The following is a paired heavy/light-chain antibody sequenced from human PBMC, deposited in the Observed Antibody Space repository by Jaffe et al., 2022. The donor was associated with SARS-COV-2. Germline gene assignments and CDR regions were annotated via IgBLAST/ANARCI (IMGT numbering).Light chain of an antibody. J-gene: IGLJ3*02. V-gene: IGLV1-51*01. CDR3: GTWDSSLSAKV. CDR2: DNN. CDR1: SSNIGNNY. Sequence: QSVLTQPPSVSAAPGQKVTISCSGSSSNIGNNYVSWYQQLPGTAPKLLIYDNNKRPSGIPDRFSGSKSGTSATLGITGLQTGDEADYYCGTWDSSLSAKVFGGGTKLTVL.
Heavy chain of an antibody. Sequence: QVQLQESGPGLVKPSQTLSLTCTVSGGSISSGDYYWSWIRQPPGKGLEWIGYIYYSGSTYYNPSLKSRVTISVDTSKNQFSLKLSSVTAADTAVYYCARGDYDILTGYYYAYYFDYWGQGTLVTVSS. CDR3: ARGDYDILTGYYYAYYFDY. CDR1: GGSISSGDYY. V-gene: IGHV4-30-4*01. D-gene: IGHD3-9*01. J-gene: IGHJ4*02. CDR2: IYYSGST.